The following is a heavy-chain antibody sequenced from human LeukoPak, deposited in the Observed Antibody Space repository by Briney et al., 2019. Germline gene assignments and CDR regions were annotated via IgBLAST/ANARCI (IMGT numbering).Heavy chain of an antibody. V-gene: IGHV7-4-1*02. J-gene: IGHJ4*02. CDR1: GYTFTSYA. CDR2: INTNTGNP. Sequence: ASVKVSCKASGYTFTSYAMNWVRQAPGQGLEWMGWINTNTGNPTYAQGFTGRFVFSLDTSVSTAYLQISSLKAEDTAVYYCARDERDGYNFRFDYWGQGTLVTVSS. D-gene: IGHD5-24*01. CDR3: ARDERDGYNFRFDY.